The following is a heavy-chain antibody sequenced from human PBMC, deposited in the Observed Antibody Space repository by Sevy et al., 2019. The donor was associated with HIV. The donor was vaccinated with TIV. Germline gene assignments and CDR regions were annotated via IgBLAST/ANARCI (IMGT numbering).Heavy chain of an antibody. Sequence: GGSLRLSCAASGFSFSTYAMTWVRQAPGKGLEWVSGISGSGTSTYYTDSVKGRFTISRDNSKNTVYLQMNNLRAEDTAVYYCAKDPGPYWGQGTLVTVSS. CDR2: ISGSGTST. V-gene: IGHV3-23*01. J-gene: IGHJ4*02. CDR1: GFSFSTYA. CDR3: AKDPGPY.